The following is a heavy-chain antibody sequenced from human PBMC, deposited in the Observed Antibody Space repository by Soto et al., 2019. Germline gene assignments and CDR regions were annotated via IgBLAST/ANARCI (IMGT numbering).Heavy chain of an antibody. CDR3: ARLQDGSGWQTFDH. J-gene: IGHJ4*02. V-gene: IGHV4-39*01. CDR1: GGSISSSSYY. D-gene: IGHD6-19*01. CDR2: IYYSGST. Sequence: QLQLQESGPGLVKPSETLSLTCTVSGGSISSSSYYWGWIRQPPGKGLEWIGSIYYSGSTYYNPSLKSRVTISIDTSKNQFSLKLSSVTAADTAVYYWARLQDGSGWQTFDHWGQGTLVTVSS.